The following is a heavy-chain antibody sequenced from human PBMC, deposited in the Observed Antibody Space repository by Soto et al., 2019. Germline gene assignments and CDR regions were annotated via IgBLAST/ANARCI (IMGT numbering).Heavy chain of an antibody. J-gene: IGHJ4*02. CDR3: ARGGVFFFAAPTNPFDY. CDR1: GYTFTSYD. CDR2: MNPNSGNT. Sequence: QVQLVQSGAEVKKPGASVKVSCKASGYTFTSYDINWVRQATGQGLEWMEWMNPNSGNTGYAQKFQGRVTMTRNTSISTAYMELSSLRSEDTAVNYCARGGVFFFAAPTNPFDYWGQGTLVTVSS. V-gene: IGHV1-8*01. D-gene: IGHD3-10*01.